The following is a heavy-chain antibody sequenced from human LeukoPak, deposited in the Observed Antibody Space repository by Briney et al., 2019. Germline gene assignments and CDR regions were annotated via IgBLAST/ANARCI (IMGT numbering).Heavy chain of an antibody. Sequence: SETLSLTCTVSGGSISSSSYYWGWIRQPPGKGLEWIGSIYYSGSTYYNPSLKSRVTISVDTSKNQFSLKLSSVTAADTAVYYCASMSVRGVIGRRSTSIDYWGQGTLVTVSS. D-gene: IGHD3-10*02. J-gene: IGHJ4*02. CDR2: IYYSGST. CDR3: ASMSVRGVIGRRSTSIDY. V-gene: IGHV4-39*01. CDR1: GGSISSSSYY.